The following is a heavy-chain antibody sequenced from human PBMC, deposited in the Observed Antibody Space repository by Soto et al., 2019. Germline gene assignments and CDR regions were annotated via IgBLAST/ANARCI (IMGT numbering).Heavy chain of an antibody. D-gene: IGHD2-15*01. V-gene: IGHV3-30-3*01. CDR3: AIFFFQAEDGIRDTVPVSAFLLNRSSDL. CDR2: ISYDGSNK. Sequence: NGLEWVAVISYDGSNKYYADSVKVGCTISRDQSKNTLYLQMNSMRAADTAVYYCAIFFFQAEDGIRDTVPVSAFLLNRSSDL. J-gene: IGHJ2*01.